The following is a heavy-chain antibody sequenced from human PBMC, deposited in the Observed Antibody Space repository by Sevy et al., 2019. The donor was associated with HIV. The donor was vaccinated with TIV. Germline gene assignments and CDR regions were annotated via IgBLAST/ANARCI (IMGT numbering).Heavy chain of an antibody. J-gene: IGHJ4*02. V-gene: IGHV3-48*02. D-gene: IGHD3-22*01. Sequence: GGSLRLSCAASGFTFSSYSMNWVRQAPGKGLEWVSYISSSSSTIYYADSVKGRFTISRDNAKNSLYLQMNSLRDEDTAVYYCARDLMYYYDNSGPPSLFDYWGQRTLVTVSS. CDR3: ARDLMYYYDNSGPPSLFDY. CDR2: ISSSSSTI. CDR1: GFTFSSYS.